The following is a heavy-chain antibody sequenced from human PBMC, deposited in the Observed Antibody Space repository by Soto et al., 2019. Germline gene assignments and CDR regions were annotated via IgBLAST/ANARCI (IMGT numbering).Heavy chain of an antibody. V-gene: IGHV4-59*01. J-gene: IGHJ5*02. D-gene: IGHD2-15*01. CDR3: ARVVSHCSGGSCYSDWFDP. Sequence: PSETLSLTCTVSGGSISSYYWSWIRQPPGKGLEWIGYIYYSGSTNYNPSLKSRVTISVDTSKNQFSLKLSSVTAADTAVYYCARVVSHCSGGSCYSDWFDPWGQGTLVTVSS. CDR1: GGSISSYY. CDR2: IYYSGST.